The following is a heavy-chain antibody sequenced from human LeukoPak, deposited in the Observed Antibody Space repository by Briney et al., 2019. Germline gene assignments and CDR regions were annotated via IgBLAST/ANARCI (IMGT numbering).Heavy chain of an antibody. Sequence: SDTLSLTCTVSGGSISSSSYYWRWIRQPPAKGLQWIGRIYYSGSTYYNPSLKSRVTISVDTSKNQFSLKLSSVTAADTAVYYCARRKYYDILTGYPLYNWFDPWGQGTLVTVSS. CDR1: GGSISSSSYY. V-gene: IGHV4-39*07. CDR3: ARRKYYDILTGYPLYNWFDP. CDR2: IYYSGST. J-gene: IGHJ5*02. D-gene: IGHD3-9*01.